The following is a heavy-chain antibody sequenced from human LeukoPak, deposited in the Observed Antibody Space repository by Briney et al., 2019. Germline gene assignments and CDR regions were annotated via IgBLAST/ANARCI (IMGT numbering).Heavy chain of an antibody. CDR1: GFTFSSYS. Sequence: GGSLRLSCAASGFTFSSYSMNWVRQAPGKGQEWVSHITASGTAMFYADSVKGRFTISRDNAKNSLYLQMNSLRDEDTAVYYCVSSGSYRFDYWGQGTLVTVSS. CDR3: VSSGSYRFDY. D-gene: IGHD1-26*01. J-gene: IGHJ4*02. CDR2: ITASGTAM. V-gene: IGHV3-48*02.